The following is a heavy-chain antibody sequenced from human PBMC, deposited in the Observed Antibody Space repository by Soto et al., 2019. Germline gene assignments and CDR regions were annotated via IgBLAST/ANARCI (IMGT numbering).Heavy chain of an antibody. CDR3: AKAVYDSRSYNLVPDY. J-gene: IGHJ4*02. CDR1: GXTFTDYA. CDR2: ISGRDGST. V-gene: IGHV3-23*01. D-gene: IGHD3-22*01. Sequence: EVQLLESXGGLVQPGGSLXLSXXASGXTFTDYAMXWVXQAPGKGLEWVSGISGRDGSTSYADSVRGRFTISXXNSXXTXXLXMNSLRADDTAVYYCAKAVYDSRSYNLVPDYWGQXTLVIVSS.